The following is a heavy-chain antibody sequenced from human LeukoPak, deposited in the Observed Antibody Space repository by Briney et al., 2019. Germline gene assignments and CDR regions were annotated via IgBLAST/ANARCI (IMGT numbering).Heavy chain of an antibody. CDR2: ISYDGSNK. D-gene: IGHD1-26*01. V-gene: IGHV3-30*18. J-gene: IGHJ4*02. CDR3: AKDLGASDY. CDR1: GSTFSSYG. Sequence: GRSLRLSCAASGSTFSSYGMHWVRQAPGKGLEWVAVISYDGSNKYYADSVKGRFTISRDNSKNTLYLQMNSLRAEDTAVYYCAKDLGASDYWGQGTLVTVSS.